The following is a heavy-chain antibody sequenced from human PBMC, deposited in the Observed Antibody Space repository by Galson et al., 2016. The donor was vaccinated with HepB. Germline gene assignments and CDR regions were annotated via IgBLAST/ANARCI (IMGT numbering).Heavy chain of an antibody. CDR2: INPKTGGT. CDR1: GYTFTGYY. CDR3: ARAWDSGYDLGLDY. J-gene: IGHJ4*02. V-gene: IGHV1-2*02. Sequence: VSCKASGYTFTGYYIYWVRQAAGQGLEWMGWINPKTGGTNYAQTFQGRVTVTRDTSITTSYMELRRLRSDDTAIYFCARAWDSGYDLGLDYWGQGTLVTVSS. D-gene: IGHD5-12*01.